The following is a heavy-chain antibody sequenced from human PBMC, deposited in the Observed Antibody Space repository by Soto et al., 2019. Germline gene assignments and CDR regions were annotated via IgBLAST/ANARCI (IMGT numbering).Heavy chain of an antibody. J-gene: IGHJ4*02. Sequence: VKVSCKASGGSFSSYAISWVRQAPGQGLEWMGGIIPIFGTPSYAQKFQGRVTITADESTSTAYMELSSLRSEDTAVYYCAREYRSSSGRFDNWGQGTLVTVSS. V-gene: IGHV1-69*13. CDR1: GGSFSSYA. D-gene: IGHD6-6*01. CDR2: IIPIFGTP. CDR3: AREYRSSSGRFDN.